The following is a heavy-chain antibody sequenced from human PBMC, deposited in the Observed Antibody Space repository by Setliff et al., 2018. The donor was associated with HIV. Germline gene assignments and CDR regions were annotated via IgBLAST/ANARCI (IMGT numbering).Heavy chain of an antibody. D-gene: IGHD2-15*01. Sequence: PGGSLRLSCAASGFIFDDYGMSWVRQAPGKGLEWVSGTNWNGGSTGYADSVKGRFTVSRDNAKNSLYLQMNSLRAEDTALYYCVRDDIGYCTGGSCSLFDFWGQGTLVTVSS. V-gene: IGHV3-20*04. CDR2: TNWNGGST. CDR1: GFIFDDYG. J-gene: IGHJ4*02. CDR3: VRDDIGYCTGGSCSLFDF.